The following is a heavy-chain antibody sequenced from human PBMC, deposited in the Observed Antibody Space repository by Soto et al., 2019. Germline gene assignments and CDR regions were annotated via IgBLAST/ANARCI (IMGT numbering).Heavy chain of an antibody. CDR3: ARGPSCGCFDF. D-gene: IGHD5-12*01. Sequence: QVQLVQSGAEVKKPGASVKLSCKTSGYTFTTIFLHWLRQAPGQRLEWMGWINPANGVTMYSQKFLGRVSNTRDTSATTAYMELTSLTSDDTAVYYCARGPSCGCFDFWGQGTLVTASS. V-gene: IGHV1-3*01. CDR1: GYTFTTIF. J-gene: IGHJ4*02. CDR2: INPANGVT.